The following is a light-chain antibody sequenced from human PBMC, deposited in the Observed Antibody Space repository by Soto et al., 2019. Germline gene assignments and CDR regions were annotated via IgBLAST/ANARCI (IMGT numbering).Light chain of an antibody. Sequence: EIVMTQSPASLSVSPGERGTLSCRASQRVSNNLAWYQQNPGQAPRLLIYGASTRATGIPARFSGSVSGTDFTLTISRLEPEDFAVYYCQQYGSSGTFGQGTKV. V-gene: IGKV3-15*01. CDR2: GAS. CDR1: QRVSNN. J-gene: IGKJ1*01. CDR3: QQYGSSGT.